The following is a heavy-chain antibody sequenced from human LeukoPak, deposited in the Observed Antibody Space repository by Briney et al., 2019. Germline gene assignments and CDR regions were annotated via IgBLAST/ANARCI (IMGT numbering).Heavy chain of an antibody. V-gene: IGHV3-48*03. D-gene: IGHD3-16*01. J-gene: IGHJ3*02. CDR3: ARDPQGAAFDI. CDR2: IGNYGNTI. CDR1: GFTFSSYG. Sequence: GGSLRLSCAASGFTFSSYGMNWVRQAPGKGLEWVSYIGNYGNTIHYADSVKGRFTISRDNAKNSLYLQVNSLRAEDTAVYYCARDPQGAAFDIWGQGTMVTVSS.